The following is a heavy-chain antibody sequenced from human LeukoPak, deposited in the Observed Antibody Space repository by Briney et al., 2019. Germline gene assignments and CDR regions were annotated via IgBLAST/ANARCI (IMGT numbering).Heavy chain of an antibody. CDR2: IWYDGSNK. Sequence: PGRSLRLSCAASGFTFSSYGMHWVRQAPGKGLEWVAVIWYDGSNKYYADSVKGRFTISRDNSKNTLYLQMNSLRAEDTAVYYCARDYGNGDIDYWGQGTLVTVSS. CDR3: ARDYGNGDIDY. D-gene: IGHD4-17*01. J-gene: IGHJ4*02. V-gene: IGHV3-33*01. CDR1: GFTFSSYG.